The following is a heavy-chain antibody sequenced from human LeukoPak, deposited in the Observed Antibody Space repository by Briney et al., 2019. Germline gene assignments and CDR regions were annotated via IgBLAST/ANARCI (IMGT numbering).Heavy chain of an antibody. CDR3: AREAVLGAPDFLDY. J-gene: IGHJ4*02. CDR1: GVSFIDYV. Sequence: GGSLRLSCKISGVSFIDYVVHGGLQDPGKGLEWVAVTSADENIKIYADSVRGRFTISRDKSNNIQYLQMNSLRVDDTAVYYCAREAVLGAPDFLDYWGRGTLVTVSS. CDR2: TSADENIK. D-gene: IGHD1-26*01. V-gene: IGHV3-30*13.